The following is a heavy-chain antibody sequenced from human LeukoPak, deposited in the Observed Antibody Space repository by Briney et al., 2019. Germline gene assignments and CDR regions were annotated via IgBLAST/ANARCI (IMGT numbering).Heavy chain of an antibody. V-gene: IGHV6-1*01. CDR2: TYYRSKWYT. CDR3: ARDLGATAGGTIDS. D-gene: IGHD6-13*01. J-gene: IGHJ4*02. CDR1: GDSVSSNTAA. Sequence: SQTLSLTCAISGDSVSSNTAAWNWISQSPSRGLEWLGKTYYRSKWYTDYAPSVKSRITINPDTSQNQFSLQLNSLSPEDTAVYYCARDLGATAGGTIDSLGQGTLVTVSS.